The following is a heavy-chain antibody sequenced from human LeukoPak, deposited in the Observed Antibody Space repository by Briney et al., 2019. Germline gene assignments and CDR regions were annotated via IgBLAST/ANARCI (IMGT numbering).Heavy chain of an antibody. CDR2: IYPGDSDT. V-gene: IGHV5-51*01. CDR3: ARSPCGGDCYSGHFQH. D-gene: IGHD2-21*02. J-gene: IGHJ1*01. CDR1: GYTFTTYW. Sequence: GESLKISCQGSGYTFTTYWIGWVRQMPGRGLEWMGIIYPGDSDTRYSLSFQGQVTISADKSINTAYLRWSSLKASDTAMYYCARSPCGGDCYSGHFQHWGQGTLVTVSS.